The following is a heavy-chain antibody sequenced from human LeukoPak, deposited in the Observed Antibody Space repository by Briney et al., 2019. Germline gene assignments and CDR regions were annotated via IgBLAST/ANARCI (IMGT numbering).Heavy chain of an antibody. CDR1: GFTFSSYG. D-gene: IGHD2-2*01. J-gene: IGHJ6*03. Sequence: PGGSLRLSCAASGFTFSSYGMHWVRQAPGKGLEWVAFIRYDGSDKYYADSVKGRFTISRDNSKNTLYLQMNSLRAEDTAVYYCAKDPGTYCSSTSCSYYYYMDVWGKGTTVTVSS. V-gene: IGHV3-30*02. CDR2: IRYDGSDK. CDR3: AKDPGTYCSSTSCSYYYYMDV.